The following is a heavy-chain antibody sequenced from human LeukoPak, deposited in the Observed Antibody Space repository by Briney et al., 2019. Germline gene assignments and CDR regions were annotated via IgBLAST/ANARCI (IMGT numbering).Heavy chain of an antibody. V-gene: IGHV3-23*01. Sequence: GGSLRLSCAASGFTFRSYAMSWVRQAPGKGLEWVSVINNSGGSTYYADSVKGRFTISRDNSKNTLYLQMSSLRAEDTAVYYCARITFYYGMDVWGQGTTVTVSS. CDR3: ARITFYYGMDV. CDR2: INNSGGST. J-gene: IGHJ6*02. CDR1: GFTFRSYA. D-gene: IGHD1-14*01.